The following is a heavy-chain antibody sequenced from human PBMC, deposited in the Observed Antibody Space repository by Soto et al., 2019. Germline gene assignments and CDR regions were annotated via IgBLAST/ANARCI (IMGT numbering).Heavy chain of an antibody. J-gene: IGHJ4*02. V-gene: IGHV1-69*01. CDR1: GGTFSSYA. Sequence: QVQLVQSGAEVKKPGSSVKVSCKASGGTFSSYAISWVRQAPGQGLEWMGGIIPIFGTANYAQKFQGRVTSTAEESTSTAYMELSSLRSEDTAVDYCARDRELYSGSYFDYWGQGTLVTVSS. CDR3: ARDRELYSGSYFDY. D-gene: IGHD1-26*01. CDR2: IIPIFGTA.